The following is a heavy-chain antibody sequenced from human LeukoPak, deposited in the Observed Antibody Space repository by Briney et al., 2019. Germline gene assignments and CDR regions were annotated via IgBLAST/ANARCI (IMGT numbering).Heavy chain of an antibody. D-gene: IGHD2-8*01. V-gene: IGHV4-4*02. CDR3: AGLEGRYSTGMYYYFDY. CDR1: GASISSVNL. Sequence: SGTLSLTCAVSGASISSVNLWSWVRQPPGEGLEWIGEMYLSGTATYNPSLKGRVTISIDKSENQFSLKLTSVTAADTAVYFCAGLEGRYSTGMYYYFDYWGQGTLVTVSS. J-gene: IGHJ4*02. CDR2: MYLSGTA.